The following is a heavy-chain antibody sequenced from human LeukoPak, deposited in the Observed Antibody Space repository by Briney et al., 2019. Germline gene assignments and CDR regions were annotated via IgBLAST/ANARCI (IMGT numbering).Heavy chain of an antibody. CDR1: GDSINSSTYY. Sequence: SETLSLTCTVSGDSINSSTYYWGWIRQTPGKGLEWIGTFSYSGISSYNPSLKSRVTISVDTSKNQFSLKLNSVTAADTAVYYCARISGGSLAWFDPWGQGTLVTVSS. D-gene: IGHD2-15*01. V-gene: IGHV4-39*07. CDR2: FSYSGIS. J-gene: IGHJ5*02. CDR3: ARISGGSLAWFDP.